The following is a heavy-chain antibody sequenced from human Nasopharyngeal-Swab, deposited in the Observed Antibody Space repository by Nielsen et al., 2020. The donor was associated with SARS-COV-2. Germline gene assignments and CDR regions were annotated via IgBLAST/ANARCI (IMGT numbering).Heavy chain of an antibody. J-gene: IGHJ3*02. Sequence: ASVKVSCKASGYTFTSYGISWVRQAPGQGLEWMGWINTNTGNPTYAQGFTGRFVFSLDTSVSTAYLQISSLKAEDTAVYYCATPHYYDSSGYYWTDAFDIWGQGTMVTVSS. D-gene: IGHD3-22*01. V-gene: IGHV7-4-1*02. CDR1: GYTFTSYG. CDR3: ATPHYYDSSGYYWTDAFDI. CDR2: INTNTGNP.